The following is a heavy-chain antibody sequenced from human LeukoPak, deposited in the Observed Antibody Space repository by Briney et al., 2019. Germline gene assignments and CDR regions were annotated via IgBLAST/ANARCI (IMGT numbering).Heavy chain of an antibody. CDR1: GYRFTSYY. CDR2: VNTSSGGT. CDR3: SMVYYYYDSSGSLPRYFDY. D-gene: IGHD3-22*01. J-gene: IGHJ4*02. Sequence: SASVKLSRYSSGYRFTSYYNHLVRVPPGPGLEWMGWVNTSSGGTNYAQKFQGRVTMTRGTSISTAVMELSRRRTDDTTVYYYSMVYYYYDSSGSLPRYFDYWGQGTPVTVSS. V-gene: IGHV1-2*02.